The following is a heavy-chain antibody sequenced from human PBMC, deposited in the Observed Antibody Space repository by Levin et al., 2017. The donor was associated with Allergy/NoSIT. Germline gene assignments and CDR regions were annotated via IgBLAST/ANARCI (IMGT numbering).Heavy chain of an antibody. CDR3: ARDVDTTSHFCRLDP. CDR1: GFTLSHYG. V-gene: IGHV3-33*01. J-gene: IGHJ5*02. D-gene: IGHD2/OR15-2a*01. Sequence: GSLRLSCATSGFTLSHYGIHWVRQAPGKGLEWVAVMWYDGINKDYAESVEGRFTVSRDTSTNTVYLQMNSLSAEDTAVYYCARDVDTTSHFCRLDPWGQGTLVTVSS. CDR2: MWYDGINK.